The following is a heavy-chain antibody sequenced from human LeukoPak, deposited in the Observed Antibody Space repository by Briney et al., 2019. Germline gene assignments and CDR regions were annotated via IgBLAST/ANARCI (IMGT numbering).Heavy chain of an antibody. J-gene: IGHJ4*02. Sequence: GRSLRLSCAASGFTFSSYAMHWVRQAPGKGREGVAVIWSDTTNKYYADSVKGRFTISRDNSKNTLYLQMSSLRAEDTAMYYCARDRLTTVTTFHFDYWGQGTLVTVSS. CDR1: GFTFSSYA. V-gene: IGHV3-33*01. D-gene: IGHD4-17*01. CDR3: ARDRLTTVTTFHFDY. CDR2: IWSDTTNK.